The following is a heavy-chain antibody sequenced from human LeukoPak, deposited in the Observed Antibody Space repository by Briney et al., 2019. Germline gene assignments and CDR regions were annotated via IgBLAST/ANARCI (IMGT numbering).Heavy chain of an antibody. CDR3: AKVTSPYYYYMDV. CDR1: GFTFSSYG. CDR2: IRYDGSNK. V-gene: IGHV3-30*02. Sequence: GGSLRLSCAASGFTFSSYGMHWVRQAPGKGLEWVAFIRYDGSNKYYADSVKGRFTISRDNSKNTLYLQMNSPRGEETAVYYCAKVTSPYYYYMDVWGKGTTVTVSS. J-gene: IGHJ6*03.